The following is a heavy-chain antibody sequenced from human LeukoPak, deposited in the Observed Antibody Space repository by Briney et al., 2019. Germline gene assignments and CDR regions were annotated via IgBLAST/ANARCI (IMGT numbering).Heavy chain of an antibody. CDR2: IIPIFGTA. CDR1: GGTFSSYA. V-gene: IGHV1-69*13. Sequence: GASVKVSCKASGGTFSSYAISWVRQAPGQGLEWMGGIIPIFGTANYAQKFQGRVTITADESTSTAYMELSSLRSEDTAVYYCARETQTYYYGSGSLDYWGQGTLVTVSP. D-gene: IGHD3-10*01. CDR3: ARETQTYYYGSGSLDY. J-gene: IGHJ4*02.